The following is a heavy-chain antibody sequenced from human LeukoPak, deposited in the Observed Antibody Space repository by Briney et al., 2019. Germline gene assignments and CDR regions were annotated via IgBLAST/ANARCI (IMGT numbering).Heavy chain of an antibody. CDR2: ITGDGGSA. D-gene: IGHD3-22*01. CDR1: GXTFDDYA. CDR3: AKDSASVAGGYLYNWYDS. Sequence: GGSLRLSCSASGXTFDDYAMHWVRQAPGTGLEWVALITGDGGSAYFADSVQGRFTISRDNSKNSLYLQLNRLRTEDTAFYYCAKDSASVAGGYLYNWYDSWGQGTLVTVSS. J-gene: IGHJ5*01. V-gene: IGHV3-43*02.